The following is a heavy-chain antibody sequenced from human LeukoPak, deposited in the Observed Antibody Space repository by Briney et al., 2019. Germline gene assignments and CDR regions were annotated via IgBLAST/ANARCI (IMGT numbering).Heavy chain of an antibody. D-gene: IGHD3-9*01. CDR2: IYYSGST. Sequence: SETLSLTCTVSGGSISSSRYYWGWIRQPPGKGLEWIGSIYYSGSTYYNPSLKSRVTISVDTSKNQFSLKLSSVTAADTAVYYCARAGSPYYDILTGGPTNWFDPWGQGTLVTVSS. V-gene: IGHV4-39*07. J-gene: IGHJ5*02. CDR1: GGSISSSRYY. CDR3: ARAGSPYYDILTGGPTNWFDP.